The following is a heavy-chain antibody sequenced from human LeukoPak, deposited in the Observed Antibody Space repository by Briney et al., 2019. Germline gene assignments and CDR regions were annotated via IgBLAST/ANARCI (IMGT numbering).Heavy chain of an antibody. D-gene: IGHD6-19*01. V-gene: IGHV3-7*01. CDR1: GFTFSSHW. CDR2: IIEGGDVK. CDR3: ARVGKNGWDFDH. Sequence: PGGSLRLSRAASGFTFSSHWMHWVRQAPGKGLAWVANIIEGGDVKYYVDSVKGRFTISRDNTKNSLYLQMTSLRADDTAVYYCARVGKNGWDFDHWGQGTLVTVSS. J-gene: IGHJ4*02.